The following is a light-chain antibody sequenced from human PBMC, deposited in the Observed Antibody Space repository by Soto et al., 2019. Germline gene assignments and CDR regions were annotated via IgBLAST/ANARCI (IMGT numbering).Light chain of an antibody. CDR3: ISYTGSSTSYV. J-gene: IGLJ1*01. CDR2: GVS. V-gene: IGLV2-14*01. CDR1: RSDIGSYNY. Sequence: QSVLTQPRSVSGSPGQSVTVSCSGTRSDIGSYNYVAWYQQFPGKTPKILIYGVSNRPSGVSSRFSGSKSGNTASLTISGLQAEDEADYYCISYTGSSTSYVFGSGTKV.